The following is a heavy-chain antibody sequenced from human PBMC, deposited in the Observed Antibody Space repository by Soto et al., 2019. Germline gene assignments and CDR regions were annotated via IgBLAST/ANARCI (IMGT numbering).Heavy chain of an antibody. D-gene: IGHD6-6*01. CDR1: GFTFSSYA. Sequence: QVQLVESGGGVVQPGRSLRLSCAASGFTFSSYAMHWVRQAPGKGLEWVAVISYDGSNKYYADSVKGRFTISRDNSKNTLYLQMNSLRAEDTAVYYCARAAEYSSLYYYYYGMDVWGQGTTVTVSS. V-gene: IGHV3-30-3*01. J-gene: IGHJ6*02. CDR2: ISYDGSNK. CDR3: ARAAEYSSLYYYYYGMDV.